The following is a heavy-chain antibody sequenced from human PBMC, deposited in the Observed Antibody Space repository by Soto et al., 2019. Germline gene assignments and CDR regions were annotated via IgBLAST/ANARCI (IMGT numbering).Heavy chain of an antibody. Sequence: EVQLSESGGGLGQPGGSPRLSCAASGFSFSNYAMTWVRQSPGKGLEWVSSVSGAGGLKYYADSVQGRFTISRDNSKNTLYLQMNNLRDEDTALYYCAREVGAPSGWLDPWGHGTQVTVSS. V-gene: IGHV3-23*01. CDR2: VSGAGGLK. CDR1: GFSFSNYA. D-gene: IGHD1-26*01. CDR3: AREVGAPSGWLDP. J-gene: IGHJ5*02.